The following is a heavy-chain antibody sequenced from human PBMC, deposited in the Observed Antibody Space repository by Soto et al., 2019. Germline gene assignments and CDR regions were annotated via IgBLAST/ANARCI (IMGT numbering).Heavy chain of an antibody. D-gene: IGHD2-21*01. CDR2: VYSSVTT. CDR1: GGSIYGYW. V-gene: IGHV4-4*07. CDR3: ARDIASYAYGEGY. J-gene: IGHJ4*02. Sequence: PSETQSHTYAVSGGSIYGYWWSCIRQPAGKGLEWIGRVYSSVTTDYNPSLNSRATMSVETSKNQFSLKLSSVTAADTAVYYCARDIASYAYGEGYWGQGIQVTVSS.